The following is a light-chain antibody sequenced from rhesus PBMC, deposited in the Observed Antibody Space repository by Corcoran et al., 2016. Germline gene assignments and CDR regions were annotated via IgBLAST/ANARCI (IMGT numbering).Light chain of an antibody. CDR2: YAS. J-gene: IGKJ2*01. CDR1: QGIRSF. CDR3: QQYNSDPYS. Sequence: DIQMTQSPSSLSASVGDRVTITCRASQGIRSFLAWYQQTPGKAPKPLIHYASKLESGVPSRFSGSGSGTDFTLTISSLQPEDCATDYCQQYNSDPYSFGQGTKVEIK. V-gene: IGKV1-37*01.